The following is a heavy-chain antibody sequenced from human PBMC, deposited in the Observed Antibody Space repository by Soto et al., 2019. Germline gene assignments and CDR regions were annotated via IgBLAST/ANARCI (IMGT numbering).Heavy chain of an antibody. V-gene: IGHV4-34*01. J-gene: IGHJ6*02. CDR3: AREDRYGWSGESLDV. CDR2: LDQSGGT. CDR1: GDSLRGQS. D-gene: IGHD3-16*02. Sequence: PSETLSLTCAVVGDSLRGQSWNWIRQSPGKGLEWIGELDQSGGTNYNPSLKSRAIISDDTSKNQFYLTLTSVTAADTAVYYCAREDRYGWSGESLDVWGQGTTVTVSS.